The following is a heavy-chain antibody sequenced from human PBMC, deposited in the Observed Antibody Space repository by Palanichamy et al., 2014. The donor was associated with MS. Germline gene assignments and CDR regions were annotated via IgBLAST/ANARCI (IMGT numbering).Heavy chain of an antibody. D-gene: IGHD3-22*01. Sequence: EVQVVESGGGLIQPGGSLRLSCAASGFTVRSTYMSWVRQAPGKGLEWVSIIYSGGSTKYADSVKGRFTISRDNSKNTLYLQMNCLRAEDTAVYYCARGLNYYDSSGYYWIWGQGTLVTVSS. CDR2: IYSGGST. V-gene: IGHV3-53*01. CDR1: GFTVRSTY. J-gene: IGHJ4*02. CDR3: ARGLNYYDSSGYYWI.